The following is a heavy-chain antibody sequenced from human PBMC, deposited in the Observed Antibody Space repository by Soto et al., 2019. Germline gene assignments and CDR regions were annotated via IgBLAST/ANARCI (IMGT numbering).Heavy chain of an antibody. CDR1: GYSFTSYW. V-gene: IGHV5-51*01. CDR3: ARPRIVGAPNDAFDI. J-gene: IGHJ3*02. D-gene: IGHD1-26*01. CDR2: IYPCDSDT. Sequence: GESLKISCKGSGYSFTSYWIGWVRQMPGKGLEWMGIIYPCDSDTRYSPSFQGQVTISADKSISTAYLQWSSLKASDTAMYYCARPRIVGAPNDAFDIWGQGTMVTVSS.